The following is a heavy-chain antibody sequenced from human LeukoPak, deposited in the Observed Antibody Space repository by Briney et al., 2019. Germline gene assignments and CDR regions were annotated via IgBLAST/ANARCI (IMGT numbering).Heavy chain of an antibody. CDR3: ASPIAVAGTAYYYGMDV. D-gene: IGHD6-19*01. Sequence: PGGSLRLSCAASGFTFSSYSMNWVRQAPGKGLEWVSSISSSSSYIYYADSVKGRFTISRDNAKNSLYLQINSLRAEDTAVYYCASPIAVAGTAYYYGMDVWGQGTTVTVSS. V-gene: IGHV3-21*01. J-gene: IGHJ6*02. CDR1: GFTFSSYS. CDR2: ISSSSSYI.